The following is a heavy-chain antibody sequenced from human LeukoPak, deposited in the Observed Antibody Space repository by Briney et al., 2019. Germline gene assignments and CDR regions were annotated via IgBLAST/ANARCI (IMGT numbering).Heavy chain of an antibody. CDR3: ARLDSSSWYPIDY. J-gene: IGHJ4*02. V-gene: IGHV4-39*07. CDR2: IYYSGST. Sequence: SETLSLTCTVSGGSISSSSYYWGWIRQPPGKGLERIGSIYYSGSTYYNPSLKSRVTISVDTSKNQFSLKLSSVTAADTAVYYCARLDSSSWYPIDYWGQGTLVTVSS. D-gene: IGHD6-13*01. CDR1: GGSISSSSYY.